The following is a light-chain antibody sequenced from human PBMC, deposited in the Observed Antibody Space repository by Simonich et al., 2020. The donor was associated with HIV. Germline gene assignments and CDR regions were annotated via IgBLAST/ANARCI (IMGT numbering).Light chain of an antibody. Sequence: EIVLTQSPATLSLSPGERATLSCRASRSVSYYLAWYQQKPGQAPRLLIYDASNRATGIPARFSGSGSGTDFTLTISSLEPEDFAVYYCHQRSNWPPLTFGGGTKVEIK. V-gene: IGKV3-11*01. CDR3: HQRSNWPPLT. J-gene: IGKJ4*01. CDR1: RSVSYY. CDR2: DAS.